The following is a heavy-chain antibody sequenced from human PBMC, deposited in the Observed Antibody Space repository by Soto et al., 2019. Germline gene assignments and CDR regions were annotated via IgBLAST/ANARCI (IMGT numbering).Heavy chain of an antibody. CDR3: ARDTNYDFWSGYADNWFDP. CDR1: GDSVSSNSAA. V-gene: IGHV6-1*01. CDR2: TYYRSKWYN. Sequence: PSQTLSLTCPISGDSVSSNSAAWNWIRQSPSRGLEWLGRTYYRSKWYNDYAVSVKSRITINPDTSKNQFSLQLNSVTPEDTAVYYCARDTNYDFWSGYADNWFDPWGQGTLVTVSS. J-gene: IGHJ5*02. D-gene: IGHD3-3*01.